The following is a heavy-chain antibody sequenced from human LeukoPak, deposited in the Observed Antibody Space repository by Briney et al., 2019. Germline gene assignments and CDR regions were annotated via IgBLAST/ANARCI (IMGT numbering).Heavy chain of an antibody. D-gene: IGHD3-10*01. Sequence: SVKVSCKASGGTFSSYAISWVRQAPGQGLEWMGGIIPIFGTANYAQKFQGRVTITADESTSTAYMELSSLRSEDTAVYYCAKSAEVVVAMVRGVIPFDYWGQGTLVTVSS. J-gene: IGHJ4*02. CDR2: IIPIFGTA. V-gene: IGHV1-69*13. CDR3: AKSAEVVVAMVRGVIPFDY. CDR1: GGTFSSYA.